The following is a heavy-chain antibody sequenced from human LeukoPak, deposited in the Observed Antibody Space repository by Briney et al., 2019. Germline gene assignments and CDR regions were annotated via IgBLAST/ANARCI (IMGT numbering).Heavy chain of an antibody. D-gene: IGHD6-19*01. CDR3: ARAPAVAGPLYYFDY. CDR1: GFTFSSYA. V-gene: IGHV3-30*04. J-gene: IGHJ4*02. CDR2: ISYDGSNK. Sequence: PGGSLRLSCAASGFTFSSYAMHWVRQAPGKGLEWVAVISYDGSNKYYADSVKGRFTISRDNSKNTLYLQMNSLRAEDTAVYYCARAPAVAGPLYYFDYWGQGTWSPSPQ.